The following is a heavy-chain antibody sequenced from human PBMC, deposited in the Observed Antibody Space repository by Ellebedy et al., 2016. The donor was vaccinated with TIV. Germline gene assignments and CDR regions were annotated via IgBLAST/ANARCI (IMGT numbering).Heavy chain of an antibody. Sequence: GGSLRLXCAASGFTFSDYYMSWIRQAPGKGLEWVSAISGSGGSTYYADSVKGRFTISRDNSKNTLYLQMNSLRAEDTAVYYCAKAPRGYCSGGSCYLVYWGQGTLVTVSS. CDR2: ISGSGGST. V-gene: IGHV3-23*01. CDR3: AKAPRGYCSGGSCYLVY. J-gene: IGHJ4*02. D-gene: IGHD2-15*01. CDR1: GFTFSDYY.